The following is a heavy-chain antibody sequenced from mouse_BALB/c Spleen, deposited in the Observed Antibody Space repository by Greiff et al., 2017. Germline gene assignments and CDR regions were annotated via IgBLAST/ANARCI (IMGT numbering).Heavy chain of an antibody. Sequence: VQLQQSGAELVRPGTSVKVSCKASGYAFTNYLIEWVKQRPGQGLEWIGVINPGSGGTNYNEKFKGKATLTADNSSSTAYMQLSSLTSEDSAVYFCARSLGNYGLAYGGQGTLVTVSA. D-gene: IGHD2-1*01. CDR1: GYAFTNYL. CDR3: ARSLGNYGLAY. CDR2: INPGSGGT. V-gene: IGHV1-54*01. J-gene: IGHJ3*01.